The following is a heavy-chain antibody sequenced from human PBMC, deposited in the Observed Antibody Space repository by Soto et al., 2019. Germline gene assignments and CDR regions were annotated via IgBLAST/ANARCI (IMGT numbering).Heavy chain of an antibody. CDR2: ISVSGGST. J-gene: IGHJ3*02. CDR3: ATQATMDIVVVVASPYDVNDAFDI. Sequence: EVQLLESGGGLVQPGGSLRLSCAASGFTFSSYAMSWVRQAPGKGLEWVSAISVSGGSTYYADSVKGRFTISRDNCKNTLYLQMNSLSAEDTAVYYCATQATMDIVVVVASPYDVNDAFDIWGQGTMVTVSS. D-gene: IGHD2-15*01. CDR1: GFTFSSYA. V-gene: IGHV3-23*01.